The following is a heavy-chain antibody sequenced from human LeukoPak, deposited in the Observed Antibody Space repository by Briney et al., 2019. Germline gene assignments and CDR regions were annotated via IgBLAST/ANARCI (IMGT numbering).Heavy chain of an antibody. CDR3: ATEKLVPAALDY. V-gene: IGHV1-69*04. D-gene: IGHD2-2*01. CDR2: IIPILGIA. CDR1: GGTFSSYA. J-gene: IGHJ4*02. Sequence: GASVKVSCKASGGTFSSYAISWVRQAPGQGLEWMGRIIPILGIANYAQKFQGRVTITADKSTSTAYMELSSLRSEDTAVYYCATEKLVPAALDYWGQGTLVTVSS.